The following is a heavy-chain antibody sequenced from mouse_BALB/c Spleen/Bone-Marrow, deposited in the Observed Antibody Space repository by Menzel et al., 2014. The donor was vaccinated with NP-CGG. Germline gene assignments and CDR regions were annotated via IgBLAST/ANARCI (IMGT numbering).Heavy chain of an antibody. V-gene: IGHV1-66*01. CDR3: AKRDKYDDYAMDY. CDR1: GYSFTSYY. CDR2: IFPGSGNT. J-gene: IGHJ4*01. Sequence: VQLQQSGPELVKPGASVKISCKASGYSFTSYYIHWVKRRPGQGLEWIGWIFPGSGNTKYNEKFKGKATLTADTSSSTAYMQLSSLTSEDSAVYFCAKRDKYDDYAMDYWGQGTSVTVSS. D-gene: IGHD2-14*01.